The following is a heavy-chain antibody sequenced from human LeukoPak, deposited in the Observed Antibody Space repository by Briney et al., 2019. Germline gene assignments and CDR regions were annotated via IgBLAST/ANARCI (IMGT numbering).Heavy chain of an antibody. CDR3: ARDLGGWDIVVVVAAADAFDI. Sequence: ASVKVSCKASGYTFTSYGISWVRQAPGQGLEWMGWISAYNANTNYAQKLQGRVTMTTDTSTSTAYMELRSLRSDDTAVYYCARDLGGWDIVVVVAAADAFDIWGQGTMVTVSS. CDR1: GYTFTSYG. J-gene: IGHJ3*02. D-gene: IGHD2-15*01. CDR2: ISAYNANT. V-gene: IGHV1-18*01.